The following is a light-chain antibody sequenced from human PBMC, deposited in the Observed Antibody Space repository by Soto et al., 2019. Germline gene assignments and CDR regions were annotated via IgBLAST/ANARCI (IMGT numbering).Light chain of an antibody. CDR1: NIGAKN. Sequence: SSELTQPLSLSVALGQTARLTCGGNNIGAKNVHWYQQKPGQAPVLVIYRDNNRPSGIPERFSGSNPGNPATLTITGAQAGDEADYYCQVWDYSTVVFGGGTKVTVL. CDR2: RDN. CDR3: QVWDYSTVV. V-gene: IGLV3-9*01. J-gene: IGLJ2*01.